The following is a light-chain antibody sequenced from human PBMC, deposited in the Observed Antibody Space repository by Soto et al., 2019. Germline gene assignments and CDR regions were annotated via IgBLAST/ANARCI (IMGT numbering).Light chain of an antibody. CDR2: EVV. J-gene: IGLJ1*01. CDR3: KSYAGSNTYV. V-gene: IGLV2-8*01. Sequence: ALAQSPSASGSPGQSVTISCTGTKNDIGVYDFVSWYQHHPGKAPRLIIYEVVQRPSGVPDRFSGSKSGNTASLTVSGLQAADEADYFCKSYAGSNTYVFGSGTKVTVL. CDR1: KNDIGVYDF.